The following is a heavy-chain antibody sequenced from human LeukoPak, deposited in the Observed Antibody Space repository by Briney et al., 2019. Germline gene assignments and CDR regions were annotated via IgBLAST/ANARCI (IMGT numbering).Heavy chain of an antibody. CDR1: GLTFSEYA. Sequence: TGGSLRLSCAASGLTFSEYAMSWVRQAPGMGLEWVSTIGVSGGSTNYADSVRGRFTISRDNSKNTLYLQINSLRADDTAVYYCAKGRVGTNGVLEHWGQGTLVTVSS. J-gene: IGHJ1*01. D-gene: IGHD1-26*01. CDR3: AKGRVGTNGVLEH. V-gene: IGHV3-23*01. CDR2: IGVSGGST.